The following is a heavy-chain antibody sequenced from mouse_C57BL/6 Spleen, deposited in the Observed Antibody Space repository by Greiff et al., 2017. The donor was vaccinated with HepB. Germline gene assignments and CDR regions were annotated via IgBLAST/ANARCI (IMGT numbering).Heavy chain of an antibody. J-gene: IGHJ1*03. CDR1: GYTFTSYW. CDR3: ARKPDYYGSSRWYFDV. V-gene: IGHV1-55*01. Sequence: QVQLQQPGAELVKPGASVKMSCKASGYTFTSYWITWVKQRPGQGLEWIGDIYPGSGSTNYNEKFKSKATLTVDTSSSTAYMQLSSLTSEDSAVYYCARKPDYYGSSRWYFDVWGTGTTVTVSS. CDR2: IYPGSGST. D-gene: IGHD1-1*01.